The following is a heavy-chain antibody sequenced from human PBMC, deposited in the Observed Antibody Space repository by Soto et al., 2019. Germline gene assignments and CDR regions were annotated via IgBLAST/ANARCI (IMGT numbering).Heavy chain of an antibody. Sequence: ESLKISCKPSGYKFTSYWIGWVRQMPGKGLEWMGIIYPDDSDTTYSPSFEGQVTISADKSISTAYLQWSSLKASDTATYYCARPGFSSRWYLMAFWGQGTTVTVSS. J-gene: IGHJ6*02. V-gene: IGHV5-51*01. CDR2: IYPDDSDT. D-gene: IGHD6-13*01. CDR3: ARPGFSSRWYLMAF. CDR1: GYKFTSYW.